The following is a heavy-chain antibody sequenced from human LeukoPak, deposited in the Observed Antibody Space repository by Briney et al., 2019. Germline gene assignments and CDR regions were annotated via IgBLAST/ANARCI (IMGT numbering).Heavy chain of an antibody. J-gene: IGHJ4*02. CDR1: GGSISSGGYY. V-gene: IGHV4-61*08. CDR2: VYHTGNT. Sequence: SETLSLTCTVSGGSISSGGYYWSWIRQHPGKGLEWIGYVYHTGNTHYSPSLKSRVTVSLDTSRDQVSLMLSSVTAADTAVYYCARHRFGHLFDYWGQGTLVLVSS. CDR3: ARHRFGHLFDY. D-gene: IGHD3-16*01.